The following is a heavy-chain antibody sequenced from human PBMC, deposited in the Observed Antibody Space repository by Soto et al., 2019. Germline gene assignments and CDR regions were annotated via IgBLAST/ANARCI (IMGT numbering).Heavy chain of an antibody. Sequence: SETLSLTCTVSGGSIVSGGYSFIWIRQSPEKGLEWLGCIYPTGSTYYHPSLKSRVTISIDTSRNQFSLNLTSVTAADTAVYYCARAPPGPSPRWVLWGQGTTVTVSS. CDR1: GGSIVSGGYS. CDR3: ARAPPGPSPRWVL. J-gene: IGHJ6*02. CDR2: IYPTGST. V-gene: IGHV4-30-2*06. D-gene: IGHD3-10*01.